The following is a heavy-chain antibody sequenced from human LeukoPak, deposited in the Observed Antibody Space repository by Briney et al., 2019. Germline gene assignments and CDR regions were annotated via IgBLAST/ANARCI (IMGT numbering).Heavy chain of an antibody. CDR1: GFTFSDYY. D-gene: IGHD6-13*01. CDR2: ISSSGSTI. CDR3: AREGYSSSWSDYYYYMDV. Sequence: GGSLRLSCAASGFTFSDYYMSWIRQAPGKGLEWVSYISSSGSTIYYADSVKGRFTISRDNAKNSLYLQMNSLRAEDTALYYCAREGYSSSWSDYYYYMDVWGKGTTVTVSS. V-gene: IGHV3-11*01. J-gene: IGHJ6*03.